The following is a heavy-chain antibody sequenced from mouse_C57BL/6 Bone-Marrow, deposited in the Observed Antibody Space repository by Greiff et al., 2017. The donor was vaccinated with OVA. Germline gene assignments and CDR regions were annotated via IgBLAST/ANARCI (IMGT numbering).Heavy chain of an antibody. Sequence: EVKLMESGGGLVQPGGPRKLSCAASGFTFSSFGIHWVRQAPKKWLEWVAYISSGSSTIYYVDTVKGRFTISSDNPQNTLVLQITSIRSEDTAMYYCGRSGGNFHWYFNVWGAGTSVTVSS. CDR3: GRSGGNFHWYFNV. V-gene: IGHV5-17*02. CDR1: GFTFSSFG. D-gene: IGHD2-1*01. J-gene: IGHJ1*01. CDR2: ISSGSSTI.